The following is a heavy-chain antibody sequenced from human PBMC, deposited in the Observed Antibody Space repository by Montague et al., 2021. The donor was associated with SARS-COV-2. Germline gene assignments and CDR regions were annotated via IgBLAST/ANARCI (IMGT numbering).Heavy chain of an antibody. CDR1: GGSTNTTSYY. CDR2: VYYSGNT. Sequence: SETLSLTCSVSGGSTNTTSYYWGWIRQSPGKGLEWIGSVYYSGNTYYTPSLAGRTATSLDTSTNQFSLTLSSVAADDTAIYYCATDRAGDYYFDYWGQGTPVTVSS. CDR3: ATDRAGDYYFDY. J-gene: IGHJ4*02. D-gene: IGHD1-14*01. V-gene: IGHV4-39*07.